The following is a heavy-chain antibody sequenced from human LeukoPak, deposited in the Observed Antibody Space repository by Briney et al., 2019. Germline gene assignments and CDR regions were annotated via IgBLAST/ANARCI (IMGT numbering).Heavy chain of an antibody. V-gene: IGHV3-11*06. CDR1: GFTFNDYY. J-gene: IGHJ4*02. Sequence: PGGSLRLSCVASGFTFNDYYMSWIRQAPGKGLEWVSYISSSSSYTNYADSVKGRFTISRDNAKNSLYLQMNSLRAEDTAVYYCARAATIYDISVYYLDYWGQGTLVTVSS. CDR2: ISSSSSYT. D-gene: IGHD3-22*01. CDR3: ARAATIYDISVYYLDY.